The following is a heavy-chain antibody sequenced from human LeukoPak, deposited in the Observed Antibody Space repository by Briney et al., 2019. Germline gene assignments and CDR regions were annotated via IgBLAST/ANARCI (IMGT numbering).Heavy chain of an antibody. CDR3: AKARGGNYGHFEY. Sequence: PGGSLRLSCAASGFIFRNYGMSWVRQAPGEGLECVSVISASGATTNYADSVRGRLTISRDNSKNTLYLQMNSLRADDTAVYYCAKARGGNYGHFEYWGQGTLVTVSS. J-gene: IGHJ4*02. V-gene: IGHV3-23*01. CDR1: GFIFRNYG. D-gene: IGHD5-18*01. CDR2: ISASGATT.